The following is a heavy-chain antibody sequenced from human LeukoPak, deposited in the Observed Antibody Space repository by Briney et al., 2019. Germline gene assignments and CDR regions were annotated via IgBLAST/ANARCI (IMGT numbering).Heavy chain of an antibody. CDR3: ARDPFGDFGSGPPCGMDV. J-gene: IGHJ6*02. V-gene: IGHV1-18*01. CDR2: ISAYNGNT. Sequence: ASVKVSCKASGYTFTSYGISWVRQAPGQGLEWMGWISAYNGNTNYAQKLQGRVTMTTDTSTSTAYMELRSLRSDETAVYYCARDPFGDFGSGPPCGMDVWGQGTTVIVSS. D-gene: IGHD3-3*01. CDR1: GYTFTSYG.